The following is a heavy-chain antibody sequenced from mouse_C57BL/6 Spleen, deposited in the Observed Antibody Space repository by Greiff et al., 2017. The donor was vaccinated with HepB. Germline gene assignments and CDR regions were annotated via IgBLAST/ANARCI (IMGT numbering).Heavy chain of an antibody. CDR2: ISSGSSTI. Sequence: EVHLVESGGGLVKPGGSLKLSCAASGFTFSDYGMHWVRQAPEKGLEWVAYISSGSSTIYYADTVKGRFTISRDNAKNTLFLQMTSLRSEDTAMYYCARGPIYYGNYGYFDYWGQGTTLTVSS. CDR1: GFTFSDYG. J-gene: IGHJ2*01. D-gene: IGHD2-1*01. CDR3: ARGPIYYGNYGYFDY. V-gene: IGHV5-17*01.